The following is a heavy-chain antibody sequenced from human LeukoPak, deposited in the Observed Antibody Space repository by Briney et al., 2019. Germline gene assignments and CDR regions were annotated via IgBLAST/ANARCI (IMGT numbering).Heavy chain of an antibody. CDR3: ARGALHDYGET. J-gene: IGHJ4*02. Sequence: GASVNLSCKASVVTFSSYAISWVRHAPGQGLECMGGIIPTFGTATSAQTFQGRVTIPAAESTSTASMELSSLRSEDTAVYYCARGALHDYGETWGQGTLVTVSS. V-gene: IGHV1-69*13. CDR1: VVTFSSYA. D-gene: IGHD4-17*01. CDR2: IIPTFGTA.